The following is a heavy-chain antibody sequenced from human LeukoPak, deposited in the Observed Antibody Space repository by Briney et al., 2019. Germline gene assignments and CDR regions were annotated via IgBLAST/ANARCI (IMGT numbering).Heavy chain of an antibody. CDR3: AKAWHYDSSGNPYWCFDL. CDR2: LSGSGTNT. Sequence: GGSLRLSCGASGFTFSSYGMSWVRQAPGKGLEWVSGLSGSGTNTYYADSVKGRFTISRDNSKNTLYLQMSSLRAEDTALYYCAKAWHYDSSGNPYWCFDLWGRGTLVTVSS. J-gene: IGHJ2*01. CDR1: GFTFSSYG. D-gene: IGHD3-22*01. V-gene: IGHV3-23*01.